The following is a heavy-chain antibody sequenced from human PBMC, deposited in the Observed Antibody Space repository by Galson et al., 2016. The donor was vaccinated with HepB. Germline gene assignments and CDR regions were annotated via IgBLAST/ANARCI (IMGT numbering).Heavy chain of an antibody. CDR1: EFTFSSYW. D-gene: IGHD6-13*01. V-gene: IGHV3-7*04. CDR3: TRTISATAGID. Sequence: SLRLSCAASEFTFSSYWMSWVRQAPGKGLEWLANIKQDGSEKYYVDSVRGRFTISRDNAMNSLYLHMSSLRAEDTALYYCTRTISATAGIDWGQGTLVTVSS. CDR2: IKQDGSEK. J-gene: IGHJ4*02.